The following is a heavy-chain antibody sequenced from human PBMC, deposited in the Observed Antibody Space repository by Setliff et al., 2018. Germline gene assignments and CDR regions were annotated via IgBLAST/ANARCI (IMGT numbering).Heavy chain of an antibody. D-gene: IGHD4-4*01. Sequence: SETLSLTCTVSGGSISSGSYYWSWIRQPAGKGLEWIGHIYTSGSTNYNPSLKSRVTISVDMSKNQFSLKLSSVTAADTAVYYCASYRQDVNYWGQGTLVTVSS. J-gene: IGHJ4*02. V-gene: IGHV4-61*09. CDR3: ASYRQDVNY. CDR2: IYTSGST. CDR1: GGSISSGSYY.